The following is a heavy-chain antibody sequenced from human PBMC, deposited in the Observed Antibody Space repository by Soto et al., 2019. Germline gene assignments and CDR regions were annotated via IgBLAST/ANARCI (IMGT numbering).Heavy chain of an antibody. D-gene: IGHD6-13*01. CDR2: ISGSGGST. J-gene: IGHJ4*02. CDR3: AKENGYSSSWFEFDY. V-gene: IGHV3-23*01. Sequence: GGSLRLSCXASGFTFSSYAMSWVRQAPGKGLEWVSAISGSGGSTYCADSVKGRFTISRDNSKNTLYLQMNGLRAEDTAVYYCAKENGYSSSWFEFDYWGQGTLVTVSS. CDR1: GFTFSSYA.